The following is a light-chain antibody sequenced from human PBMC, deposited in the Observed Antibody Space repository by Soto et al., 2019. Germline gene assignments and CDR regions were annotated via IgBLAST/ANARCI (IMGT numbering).Light chain of an antibody. J-gene: IGKJ4*01. Sequence: EIMMTQSPATLSVSPGERATLSCRASQSVSRNLAWYQQKPGQAPSLLIYETSTRATGIPARFSGTGSGTEFTLSISSLQSEDFAVYHCQQYNKWPLTFGGGTRVEIK. V-gene: IGKV3-15*01. CDR3: QQYNKWPLT. CDR1: QSVSRN. CDR2: ETS.